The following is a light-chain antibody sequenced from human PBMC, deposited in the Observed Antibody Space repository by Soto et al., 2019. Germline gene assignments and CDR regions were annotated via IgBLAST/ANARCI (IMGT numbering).Light chain of an antibody. V-gene: IGKV1-27*01. CDR1: QGIRNY. Sequence: DIQMTQSPTSLSASVGDRVTITCRASQGIRNYVAWYQQIPGIAPKLLIYAASTLQSGVPSRFSGSGSGTDFTLTINGVQPEDVATYSCQKYSSVPVFGPGTKVEIK. CDR3: QKYSSVPV. CDR2: AAS. J-gene: IGKJ3*01.